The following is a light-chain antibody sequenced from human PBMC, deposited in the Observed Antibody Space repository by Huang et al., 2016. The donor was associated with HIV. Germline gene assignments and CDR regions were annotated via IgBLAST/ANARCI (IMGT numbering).Light chain of an antibody. Sequence: DIQMTQSPSSLSASVGDRVTITCRASQSISRYLNWYQHKPGKAPKLLIYAASSLQSGVPSRFSGSGSGTDFTLSISSLQPEDFATYFCQQSYSAPPEYTFGQGTKLELK. CDR3: QQSYSAPPEYT. CDR2: AAS. J-gene: IGKJ2*01. CDR1: QSISRY. V-gene: IGKV1-39*01.